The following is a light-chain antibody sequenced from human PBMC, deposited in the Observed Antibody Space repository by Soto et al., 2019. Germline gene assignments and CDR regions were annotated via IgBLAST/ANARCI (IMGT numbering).Light chain of an antibody. V-gene: IGLV2-8*01. CDR3: CSYAGSSSFRVL. CDR1: GSDIGAYNY. J-gene: IGLJ2*01. CDR2: DVI. Sequence: QSVLTQPPSASGSPGQSVTISCTGTGSDIGAYNYVSWYQQYPGKAPKVMIYDVIKRPSGVPDRFSGSKSGNTASLIISGLQAADEAEYYCCCCSYAGSSSFRVLFGGGTKLTVL.